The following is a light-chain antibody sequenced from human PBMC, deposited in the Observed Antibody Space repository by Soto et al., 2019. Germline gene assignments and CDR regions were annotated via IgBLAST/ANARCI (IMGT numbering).Light chain of an antibody. V-gene: IGLV2-8*01. J-gene: IGLJ1*01. CDR1: SSDIGGYNS. CDR2: DVT. CDR3: SSFTSSSTPAYV. Sequence: QSALTQSPSASGSPGQSVTISCTGTSSDIGGYNSVSWYQQHPGKAPKVMIYDVTKRPSGVPDRFSGSKSGNTASLTVSALQAEDEADYYCSSFTSSSTPAYVFGTGTKVTVL.